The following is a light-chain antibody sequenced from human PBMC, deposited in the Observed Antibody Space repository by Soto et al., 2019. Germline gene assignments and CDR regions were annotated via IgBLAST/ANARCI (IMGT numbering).Light chain of an antibody. J-gene: IGKJ1*01. Sequence: GESVTITCRASQVISTSLAWYQVKPGKAPKLLIYAASTLESGVPSRFSATVSGTEFSLTITSLQPEDFATYYCQQYYSYPRTFGQGTKVDIK. CDR2: AAS. V-gene: IGKV1-9*01. CDR1: QVISTS. CDR3: QQYYSYPRT.